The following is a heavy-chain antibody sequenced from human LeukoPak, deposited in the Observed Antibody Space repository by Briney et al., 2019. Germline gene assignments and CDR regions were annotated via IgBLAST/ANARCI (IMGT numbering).Heavy chain of an antibody. V-gene: IGHV3-23*01. CDR2: ISGSGGST. Sequence: PGGSLRLSCAASGFTFSSYAMSWVRQAPGKELEWVSAISGSGGSTYYADSVKGRFTISRDNSKNTLYLQMNSLRAEDTAVYYCAKSEGTYYYDSSGYYYSYWGQGTLVTVSS. D-gene: IGHD3-22*01. CDR3: AKSEGTYYYDSSGYYYSY. J-gene: IGHJ4*02. CDR1: GFTFSSYA.